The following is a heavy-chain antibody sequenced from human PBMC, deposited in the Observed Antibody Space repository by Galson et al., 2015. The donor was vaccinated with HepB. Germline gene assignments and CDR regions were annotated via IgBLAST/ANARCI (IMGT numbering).Heavy chain of an antibody. CDR2: ISASGGVT. V-gene: IGHV3-23*01. Sequence: SLRLSCAASGFTFSSFAMTWVRQAPGKGLEWVSEISASGGVTHYAESVKGRFTTSRDNSKNTRYLQINSLRAEDTAVYYCAKQNRLIYWGQGTLVTVSP. CDR3: AKQNRLIY. CDR1: GFTFSSFA. D-gene: IGHD2-8*01. J-gene: IGHJ4*02.